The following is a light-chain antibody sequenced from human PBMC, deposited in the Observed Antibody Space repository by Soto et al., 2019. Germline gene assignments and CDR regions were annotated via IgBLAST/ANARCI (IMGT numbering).Light chain of an antibody. Sequence: EIVMTQSPATLSVSPGERATISCRASQSVGAHLAWYQQKPGQTPRLLIYGASTRATGIPARFSGSGSGTEFILTISSLQSEDFAVYYCQQYNNWPPTFGQGTKVEIK. CDR1: QSVGAH. CDR3: QQYNNWPPT. J-gene: IGKJ1*01. CDR2: GAS. V-gene: IGKV3-15*01.